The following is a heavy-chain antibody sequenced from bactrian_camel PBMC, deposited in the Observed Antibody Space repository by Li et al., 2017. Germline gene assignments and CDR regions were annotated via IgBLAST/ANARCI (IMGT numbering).Heavy chain of an antibody. Sequence: HVQLVESGGGSVQAGGSLRLPCAASGYTYNRNCMAWIRLAPGKEREGVARIATGSGNTYYADSVKGRFTISQDNAKNTLYLQLNSLKPDDTAAYYCAKNGGAWSYDVWGQGTQVTVS. CDR1: GYTYNRNC. CDR2: IATGSGNT. J-gene: IGHJ4*01. V-gene: IGHV3S1*01. CDR3: AKNGGAWSYDV. D-gene: IGHD1*01.